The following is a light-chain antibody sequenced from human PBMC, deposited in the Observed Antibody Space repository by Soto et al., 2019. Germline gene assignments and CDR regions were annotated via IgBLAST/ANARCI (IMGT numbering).Light chain of an antibody. J-gene: IGLJ1*01. CDR3: AAWDDSLNGYV. Sequence: QSVLTQPPSASGTPGQTVTISCSGSSPNIGGNAVNWYQQLPGAAPKVLIYSNNQRPSGVADRFSGSKSGTSASPAISGLESEDEADYYCAAWDDSLNGYVFGTGTKVTVL. CDR2: SNN. V-gene: IGLV1-44*01. CDR1: SPNIGGNA.